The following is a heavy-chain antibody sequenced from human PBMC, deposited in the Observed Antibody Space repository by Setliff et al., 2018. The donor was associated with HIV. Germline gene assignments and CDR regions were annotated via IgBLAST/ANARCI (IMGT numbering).Heavy chain of an antibody. V-gene: IGHV1-18*01. Sequence: VASVKVSCKASGYTFTDYGISWVRQAPGQGLEWMGWISAYNGNTKYAQKFQGRVTMTTHTSTNTAYMELRSLRSDDTAVYYCARGKTWLRFLDYWGQGTLVTVSS. J-gene: IGHJ4*02. CDR2: ISAYNGNT. CDR3: ARGKTWLRFLDY. CDR1: GYTFTDYG. D-gene: IGHD5-12*01.